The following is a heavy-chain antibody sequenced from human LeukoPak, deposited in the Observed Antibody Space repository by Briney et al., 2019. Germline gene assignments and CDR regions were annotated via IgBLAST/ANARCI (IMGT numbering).Heavy chain of an antibody. V-gene: IGHV4-39*01. D-gene: IGHD3-22*01. Sequence: PSETLSLTCSVSGDSVSRSDSYWDWIRQPPGKGLEWIWTIYYSGRTYYSPSLKRRVTMSVDPSNNQFSLNLSSVNAADTALYYCARRRYYDGSGYLEWGQGTLLSVSS. CDR2: IYYSGRT. J-gene: IGHJ1*01. CDR3: ARRRYYDGSGYLE. CDR1: GDSVSRSDSY.